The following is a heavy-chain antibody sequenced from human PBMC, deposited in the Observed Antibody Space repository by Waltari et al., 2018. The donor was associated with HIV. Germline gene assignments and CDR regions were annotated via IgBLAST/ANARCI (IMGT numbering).Heavy chain of an antibody. J-gene: IGHJ4*02. Sequence: QVQLQQWGAGLLKPSETLSLTCAVYGESFSGYYWSWIRQSPGKGLEWIGEINHSGSTNYNPSLESRVTVSVDTSKNQFSLKLSSVTAADTAVYYCARGSDRDNSGWVDQFDYWGQGTLVTVSS. CDR1: GESFSGYY. V-gene: IGHV4-34*01. CDR2: INHSGST. CDR3: ARGSDRDNSGWVDQFDY. D-gene: IGHD6-19*01.